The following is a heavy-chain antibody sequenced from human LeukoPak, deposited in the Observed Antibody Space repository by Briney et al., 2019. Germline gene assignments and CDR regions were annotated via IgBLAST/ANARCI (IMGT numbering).Heavy chain of an antibody. J-gene: IGHJ4*02. V-gene: IGHV1-2*02. CDR1: GYSFTGYF. CDR3: VRGRPPNADIVSKLFDY. D-gene: IGHD5/OR15-5a*01. Sequence: ASVKVSCKASGYSFTGYFMHWVRQAPGQGLEWGGWINPNSSDTKYAQNFQGRVTMTRDTSISTAYMELRFDDTAVYYCVRGRPPNADIVSKLFDYWGQGTLVTVSS. CDR2: INPNSSDT.